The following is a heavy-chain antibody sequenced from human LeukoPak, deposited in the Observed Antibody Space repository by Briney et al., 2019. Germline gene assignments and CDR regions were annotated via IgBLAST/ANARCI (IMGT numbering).Heavy chain of an antibody. D-gene: IGHD3-22*01. CDR3: ARDMYYYDSSGYGSDY. CDR2: ISAYNGNT. CDR1: GYTFTSYG. J-gene: IGHJ4*02. V-gene: IGHV1-18*01. Sequence: ASVKVSCKASGYTFTSYGISWVRQAPGQGLEWMGWISAYNGNTNYAQKLQGRVTMTTDTSTSTAYMELRSLRSDDTAVYYCARDMYYYDSSGYGSDYWGQGTLVTVSS.